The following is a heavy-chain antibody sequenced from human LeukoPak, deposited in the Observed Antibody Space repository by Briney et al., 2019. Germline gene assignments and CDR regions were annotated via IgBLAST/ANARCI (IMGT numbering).Heavy chain of an antibody. D-gene: IGHD2-2*01. CDR3: AKDRSDIVVVPAAKSTDFWSGYYFDY. CDR2: IRYDGSNK. CDR1: GFTFSSYG. Sequence: GGSLRLSCAASGFTFSSYGMHWVRQAPGKGLEWVAFIRYDGSNKYYADSVKGRFTISRDNSKNTLYLQMNSLRAEDTAVYYCAKDRSDIVVVPAAKSTDFWSGYYFDYWGQGTLVTVSS. J-gene: IGHJ4*02. V-gene: IGHV3-30*02.